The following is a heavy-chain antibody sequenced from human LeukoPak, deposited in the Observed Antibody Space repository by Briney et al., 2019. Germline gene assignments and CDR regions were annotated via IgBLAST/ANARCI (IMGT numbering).Heavy chain of an antibody. CDR2: IYPGDSDT. V-gene: IGHV5-51*01. CDR3: ARGLGAAILDY. CDR1: GDTLKNYW. J-gene: IGHJ4*02. D-gene: IGHD3/OR15-3a*01. Sequence: GESLKISCKVSGDTLKNYWIGWVRQMPGKGLEWMGFIYPGDSDTTYSPSFQGQVAISADKSMATVYLQWSSLKASDTAMYFCARGLGAAILDYWAQGTLVTVSS.